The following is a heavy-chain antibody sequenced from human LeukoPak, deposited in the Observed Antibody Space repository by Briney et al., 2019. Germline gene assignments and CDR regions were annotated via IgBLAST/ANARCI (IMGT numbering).Heavy chain of an antibody. D-gene: IGHD6-6*01. V-gene: IGHV1-18*01. CDR1: GYTFTSYG. CDR3: ARDPSSSGNWFDT. Sequence: PGASVKVSCEASGYTFTSYGITWVRQAPGQGLEWMGWISAYNGNTIYAQSLQGRVTMTTDTSTNTAYMELRSLRSDDTAVYYCARDPSSSGNWFDTWGQGTLVTVSS. J-gene: IGHJ5*02. CDR2: ISAYNGNT.